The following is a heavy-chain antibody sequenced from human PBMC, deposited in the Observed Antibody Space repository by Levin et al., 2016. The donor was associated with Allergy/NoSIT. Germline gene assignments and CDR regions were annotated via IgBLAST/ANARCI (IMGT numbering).Heavy chain of an antibody. D-gene: IGHD2-2*01. J-gene: IGHJ6*03. Sequence: GGSLRLSCAASGFTFSSYGMHWVRQAPGKGLEWVAVISYDGSNKYYADSVKGRFTISRDNSKNTLYLQMNSLRAEDTAVYYCAKNGEPAAAPYYYYYMDVWGKGTTVTVSS. V-gene: IGHV3-30*18. CDR3: AKNGEPAAAPYYYYYMDV. CDR1: GFTFSSYG. CDR2: ISYDGSNK.